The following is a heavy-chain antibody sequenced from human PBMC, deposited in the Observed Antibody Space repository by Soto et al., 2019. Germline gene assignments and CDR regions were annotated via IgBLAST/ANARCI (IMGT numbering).Heavy chain of an antibody. CDR3: VRDTGSGSGWYGI. Sequence: SQTLSLTCAISGDSVSSNSVAWNWIRPSPSRGLEWLGRTYYRSKWYNAYSVSVKSRITINPDTSKNQFSLQLKSVTPEDTAVYYCVRDTGSGSGWYGIWGQGTQVTVSS. CDR1: GDSVSSNSVA. D-gene: IGHD6-19*01. V-gene: IGHV6-1*01. J-gene: IGHJ4*02. CDR2: TYYRSKWYN.